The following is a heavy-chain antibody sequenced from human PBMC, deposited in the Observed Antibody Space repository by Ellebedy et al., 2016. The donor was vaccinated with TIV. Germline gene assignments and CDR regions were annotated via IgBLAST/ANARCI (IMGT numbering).Heavy chain of an antibody. Sequence: GESLKISCAASGFAVNSYYITWVRQAPGKGLDWVSVIFTSDITSYADSVRGRFTISRDTYKNTVSLQMNSLRVEDTAIYYCAVVDFCWGQGTLVTVSS. D-gene: IGHD2-15*01. V-gene: IGHV3-53*01. CDR1: GFAVNSYY. CDR3: AVVDFC. J-gene: IGHJ4*02. CDR2: IFTSDIT.